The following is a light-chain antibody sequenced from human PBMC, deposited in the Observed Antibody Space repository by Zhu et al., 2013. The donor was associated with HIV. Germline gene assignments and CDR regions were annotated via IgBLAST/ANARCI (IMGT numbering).Light chain of an antibody. CDR3: AAWDDRLNGYV. CDR2: GNT. J-gene: IGLJ1*01. Sequence: QSVLTQPPSVSGAPGQRVTISCTGNNSNIGAGYDVQWYQQLPGTAPKLLIYGNTNRPSGVPDRFSGSKSGTSASLAISGLQSEDEVDYYCAAWDDRLNGYVFGTGTKVTVL. V-gene: IGLV1-40*01. CDR1: NSNIGAGYD.